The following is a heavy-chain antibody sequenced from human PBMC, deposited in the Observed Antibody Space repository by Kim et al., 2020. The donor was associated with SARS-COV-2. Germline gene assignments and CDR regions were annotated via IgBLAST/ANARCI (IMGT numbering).Heavy chain of an antibody. CDR2: IYSGGST. Sequence: GGSLRLSCAASGFTVSSNYMSWVRQAPGKGLEWVSVIYSGGSTYYADSVKGRFTISRDNSKNTLYLQMNSLRAEDTAVYYCARDLYYYDSSGYYGLHAFDIWGQGTMVTVSS. CDR3: ARDLYYYDSSGYYGLHAFDI. V-gene: IGHV3-53*01. J-gene: IGHJ3*02. CDR1: GFTVSSNY. D-gene: IGHD3-22*01.